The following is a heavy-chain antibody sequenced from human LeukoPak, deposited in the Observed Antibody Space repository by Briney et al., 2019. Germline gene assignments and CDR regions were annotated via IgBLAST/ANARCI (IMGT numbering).Heavy chain of an antibody. J-gene: IGHJ4*02. D-gene: IGHD4-17*01. CDR3: ATPTLSDGDLTYYFDY. CDR2: FDPEDGET. CDR1: VYTLTELS. V-gene: IGHV1-24*01. Sequence: ASVKVSCKVSVYTLTELSMHWVRQAPGKGLEWMGGFDPEDGETIYAQKFQGRVTMTEDTSTDTAYMELSSLRSEDTAVYYCATPTLSDGDLTYYFDYWGQGTLVTVSS.